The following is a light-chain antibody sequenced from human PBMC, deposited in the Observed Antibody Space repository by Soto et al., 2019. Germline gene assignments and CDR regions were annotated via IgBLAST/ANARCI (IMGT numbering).Light chain of an antibody. CDR3: QQYNSYSRFT. CDR1: QISSSW. J-gene: IGKJ3*01. V-gene: IGKV1-5*01. CDR2: DAS. Sequence: DIQMTPSPSTLSASVGDRVTITCRASQISSSWLAWYQQKPGKAPKLLSYDASSLESGVPSRFSGSGSGTEFTLTISSLQPDDFATYYCQQYNSYSRFTFGPGTKVDIK.